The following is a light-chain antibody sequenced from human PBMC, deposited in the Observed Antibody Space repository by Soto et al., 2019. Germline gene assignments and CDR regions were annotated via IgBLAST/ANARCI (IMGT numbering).Light chain of an antibody. CDR3: QQYNSYSWT. Sequence: IQITQSPSTLSASVGDRVTITCRASQSISSWLAWYQQKPGKAPKLLIYDASSLESGVPSRFSGSGSGTEFTLTISSXQPDDFATYYCQQYNSYSWTFGQGTKVDTK. CDR2: DAS. J-gene: IGKJ1*01. V-gene: IGKV1-5*01. CDR1: QSISSW.